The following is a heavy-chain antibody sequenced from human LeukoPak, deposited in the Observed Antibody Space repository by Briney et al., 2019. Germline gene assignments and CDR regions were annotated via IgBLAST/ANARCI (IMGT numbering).Heavy chain of an antibody. Sequence: ASVKVSCKASGGTFSSYAIRWVRQAPGQGLEWMGRIIPILGIANYAQKFQGRVTITADKSTSTAYMELSSLRSEDTAVYYCARDWVYCSSTSCYDYYYYGMDVWGQGTTVTVSS. CDR3: ARDWVYCSSTSCYDYYYYGMDV. D-gene: IGHD2-2*01. J-gene: IGHJ6*02. V-gene: IGHV1-69*04. CDR2: IIPILGIA. CDR1: GGTFSSYA.